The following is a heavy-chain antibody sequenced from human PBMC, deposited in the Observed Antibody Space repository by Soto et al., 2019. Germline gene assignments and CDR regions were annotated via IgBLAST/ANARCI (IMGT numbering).Heavy chain of an antibody. CDR3: ARGNTFNYAGFDV. CDR1: GYTFSDFD. V-gene: IGHV1-8*01. D-gene: IGHD3-16*01. J-gene: IGHJ6*02. Sequence: ASVKVSCKASGYTFSDFDMNWLRQASGQGPEWMGWMNAKSGDTFFAQRFQGKFNMTWDTSLSTAYMEVGSLTSDDTAMYYCARGNTFNYAGFDVWGQGTTVTV. CDR2: MNAKSGDT.